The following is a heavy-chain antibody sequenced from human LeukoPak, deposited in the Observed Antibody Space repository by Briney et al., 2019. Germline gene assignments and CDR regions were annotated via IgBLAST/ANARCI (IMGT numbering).Heavy chain of an antibody. D-gene: IGHD3-9*01. Sequence: TSETLSLTCTVSGGSISSHYWSWIRQPPGKGLEWIGYIYYSGSTNYNPSLKSRVTISVDTSKNQFSLKLSSVTAADTAVYYCARRLSGYYFDYWGQGTLVTVSS. CDR3: ARRLSGYYFDY. V-gene: IGHV4-59*11. CDR2: IYYSGST. J-gene: IGHJ4*02. CDR1: GGSISSHY.